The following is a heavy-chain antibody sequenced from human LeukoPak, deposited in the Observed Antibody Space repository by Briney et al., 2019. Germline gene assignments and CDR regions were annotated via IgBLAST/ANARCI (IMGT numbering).Heavy chain of an antibody. J-gene: IGHJ6*02. CDR3: ARTGYDVLLWFGELPMDV. Sequence: GGSLRLSCAASGFTFSSYWMSWVRQAPGKGLEWVANIKQDGSEKYYVDSVKGRFTISRDNAKNSLYLQMNSLRAEDTAVYYCARTGYDVLLWFGELPMDVWGQGTTVTVSS. CDR1: GFTFSSYW. CDR2: IKQDGSEK. D-gene: IGHD3-10*01. V-gene: IGHV3-7*01.